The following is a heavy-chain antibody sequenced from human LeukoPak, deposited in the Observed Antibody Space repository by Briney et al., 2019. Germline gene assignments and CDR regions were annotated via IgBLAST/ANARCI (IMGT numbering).Heavy chain of an antibody. Sequence: SETLSLTCTISGGSIGGDHWSWIRQAPGKGLEWIGCITYTGSTTYNPSLRSRVTISLNTPENQFSLRLTSVTAADTAVYYCARAVTGTSLVDFWGQGTLVAVPS. CDR3: ARAVTGTSLVDF. J-gene: IGHJ4*02. CDR1: GGSIGGDH. D-gene: IGHD6-19*01. V-gene: IGHV4-59*08. CDR2: ITYTGST.